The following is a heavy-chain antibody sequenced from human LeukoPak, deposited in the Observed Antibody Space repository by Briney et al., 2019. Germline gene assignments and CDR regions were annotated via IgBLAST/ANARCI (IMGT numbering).Heavy chain of an antibody. CDR2: IRYDGTVK. V-gene: IGHV3-30*02. CDR3: AKANSERGKNWFGP. CDR1: GLTFSNYA. D-gene: IGHD7-27*01. J-gene: IGHJ5*02. Sequence: GGSLRLSCAASGLTFSNYAMHWVRQAPGKGLEWVAFIRYDGTVKTYAASVKGRITISRDNTKKPLYQKMNRLTDQDTAFYYFAKANSERGKNWFGPWGQGTLVTVSS.